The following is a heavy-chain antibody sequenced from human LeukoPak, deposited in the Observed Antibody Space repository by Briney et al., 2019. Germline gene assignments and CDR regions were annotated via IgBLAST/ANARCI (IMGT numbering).Heavy chain of an antibody. V-gene: IGHV4-61*02. CDR3: ARGVVVRGWFDP. D-gene: IGHD2-15*01. CDR1: GGSISSGSYY. J-gene: IGHJ5*02. Sequence: SQTLSLTCTVSGGSISSGSYYWSWIRQPAGKGLEWIGRIYTSGSTNYNPSLKSRVTISVDTSKNQFSLKLSSVTAAYTAVYYCARGVVVRGWFDPWGQGTLVTVSS. CDR2: IYTSGST.